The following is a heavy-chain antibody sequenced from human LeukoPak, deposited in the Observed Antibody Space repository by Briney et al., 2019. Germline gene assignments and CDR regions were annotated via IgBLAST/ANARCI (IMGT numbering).Heavy chain of an antibody. J-gene: IGHJ2*01. V-gene: IGHV1-8*03. CDR3: ARRRAPAANTWYFDL. D-gene: IGHD2-2*01. Sequence: GASVKVSCKASGYTLTSYDINWVRQATGQGLEWLGWMNPNSSNTGYAQNFQGRVTLTRDTSISTAYMELSSLRAEDTAVYYCARRRAPAANTWYFDLWGRGTLVTVSS. CDR2: MNPNSSNT. CDR1: GYTLTSYD.